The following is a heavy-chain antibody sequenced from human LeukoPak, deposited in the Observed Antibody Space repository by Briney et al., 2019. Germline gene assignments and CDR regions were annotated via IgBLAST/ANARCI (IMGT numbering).Heavy chain of an antibody. CDR3: ARDDTVTSHFDY. D-gene: IGHD4-11*01. Sequence: GGSLRLSCAASGFTFSTYSMNWVRQAPGKGLEWVSYISSSSSNIFYADSVKGRFTISRDNAKNSLYLQMNSLRAEDTAVYYCARDDTVTSHFDYWGQGTLVTVSS. J-gene: IGHJ4*02. V-gene: IGHV3-48*01. CDR1: GFTFSTYS. CDR2: ISSSSSNI.